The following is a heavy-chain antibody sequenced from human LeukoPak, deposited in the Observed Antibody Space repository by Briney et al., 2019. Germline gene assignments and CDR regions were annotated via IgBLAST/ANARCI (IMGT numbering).Heavy chain of an antibody. D-gene: IGHD5-12*01. Sequence: SETLSLTCTVSGGSISSSSYYWGWIRQPPGRGLEWIGYFSYRGSTTYNPSLKSRATISVDTSKKQISLQLTSVTAADTAVYYCASGIVATGGAFDIWGQGTMVTVSS. J-gene: IGHJ3*02. CDR2: FSYRGST. V-gene: IGHV4-61*05. CDR1: GGSISSSSYY. CDR3: ASGIVATGGAFDI.